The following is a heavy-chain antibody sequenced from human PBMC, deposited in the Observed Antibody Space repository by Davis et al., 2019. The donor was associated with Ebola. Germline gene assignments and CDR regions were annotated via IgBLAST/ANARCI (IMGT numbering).Heavy chain of an antibody. CDR2: INSDGIST. CDR3: ARRGESSGWYDY. CDR1: GFTFSSYW. J-gene: IGHJ4*02. Sequence: GESLKISCAASGFTFSSYWMHLVRQAPGKGLVWVSRINSDGISTSYADSVKGRFTISRDNAKNTLYLQMNRLRAEDTAVYYCARRGESSGWYDYWGQGTLVTVSS. D-gene: IGHD6-19*01. V-gene: IGHV3-74*01.